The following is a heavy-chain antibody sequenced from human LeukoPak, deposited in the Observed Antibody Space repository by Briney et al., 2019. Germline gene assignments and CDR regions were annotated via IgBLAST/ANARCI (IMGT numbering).Heavy chain of an antibody. J-gene: IGHJ3*02. CDR1: GFSFSNAW. D-gene: IGHD6-19*01. CDR2: VKSKTDGGTA. V-gene: IGHV3-15*01. CDR3: TRENRHSSGWYGAFDI. Sequence: GGSLRLSCAASGFSFSNAWMDWVRRAPGKGLGWVGRVKSKTDGGTAHYAAPVKGRFTISRDDSRNTLFLQMNGLKTEDTAVYYCTRENRHSSGWYGAFDIWGQGTMVTVSS.